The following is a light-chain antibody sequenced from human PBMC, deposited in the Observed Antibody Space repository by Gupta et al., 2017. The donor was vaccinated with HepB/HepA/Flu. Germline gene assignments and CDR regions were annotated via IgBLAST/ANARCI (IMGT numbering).Light chain of an antibody. CDR3: QQYYTTSWT. V-gene: IGKV1-39*01. CDR2: HAS. Sequence: IHMTQSPCSLSASVGDRVTITCRASQRISSYLNWYQQKPGKAPKLLIYHASSLQSGVPSRFSGSGSGTDFTLTISSLQPDDSATYYCQQYYTTSWTFGQGTKVEIK. J-gene: IGKJ1*01. CDR1: QRISSY.